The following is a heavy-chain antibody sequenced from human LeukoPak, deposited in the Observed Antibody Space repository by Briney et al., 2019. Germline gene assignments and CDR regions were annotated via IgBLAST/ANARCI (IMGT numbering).Heavy chain of an antibody. V-gene: IGHV3-11*06. Sequence: GGSLRLSCAASGFTFSDYYMSWIRQAPGKGLEWVSSISSSSSYIYYADSVKGRFTISRDNAKNSLYLQMNSLRAEDTAVYYCARDRGIFGVVITPMDVWGKGTTVTVSS. CDR1: GFTFSDYY. CDR3: ARDRGIFGVVITPMDV. CDR2: ISSSSSYI. D-gene: IGHD3-3*01. J-gene: IGHJ6*03.